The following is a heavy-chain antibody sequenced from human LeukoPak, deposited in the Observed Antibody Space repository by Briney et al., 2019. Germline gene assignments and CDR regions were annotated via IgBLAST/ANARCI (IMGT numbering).Heavy chain of an antibody. V-gene: IGHV3-21*04. CDR2: ISSSSSYI. Sequence: PGGSLRLSCAASGFTFSSYSMNWVRQAPGKGLEWVSSISSSSSYIYYADSVKGRFTISRDNAKNSLYLQMNSLRAEDTAVYYCARVGDSSSWYYYYYGMDVWGKGTTVTVSS. CDR3: ARVGDSSSWYYYYYGMDV. J-gene: IGHJ6*04. D-gene: IGHD6-13*01. CDR1: GFTFSSYS.